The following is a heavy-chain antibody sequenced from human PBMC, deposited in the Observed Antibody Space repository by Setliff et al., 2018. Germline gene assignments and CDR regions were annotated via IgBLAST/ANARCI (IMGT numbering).Heavy chain of an antibody. CDR2: IKGKTDGLTT. V-gene: IGHV3-15*07. D-gene: IGHD3-16*01. CDR3: TTDPSPTFGGVIGAAFDI. J-gene: IGHJ3*02. CDR1: GFTFSNAW. Sequence: GESLNISCAASGFTFSNAWMNWVRQAPGKGLEWVGRIKGKTDGLTTDYAAPVKGRFTISRDDSKNTLYLQMNSLKTEDTAVYYCTTDPSPTFGGVIGAAFDIWGQGTMVTVSS.